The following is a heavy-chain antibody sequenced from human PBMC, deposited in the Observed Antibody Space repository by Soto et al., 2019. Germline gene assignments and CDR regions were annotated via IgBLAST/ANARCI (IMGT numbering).Heavy chain of an antibody. CDR3: ARDGIPYDYVWGSYRGFDY. J-gene: IGHJ4*02. CDR2: ISAYNGNT. Sequence: ASVKVSCKASGYTFTSYGISWVRQAPGQGLEWMGWISAYNGNTNYAQKLQGRVTMTTDTSTSTAYMELRSLRSDDTAVYYCARDGIPYDYVWGSYRGFDYWGQGTLVTVSS. CDR1: GYTFTSYG. V-gene: IGHV1-18*01. D-gene: IGHD3-16*02.